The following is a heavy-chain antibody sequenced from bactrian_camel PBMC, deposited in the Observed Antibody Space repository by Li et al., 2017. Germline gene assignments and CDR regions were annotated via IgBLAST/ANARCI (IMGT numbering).Heavy chain of an antibody. Sequence: HVQLVESGGGSVQAGQSLRLSYVASGYSDGCMGWFRQAPGKEREAVASISTDGGSTDYAGSVGGRFTISRDSARNTVYLQMNDLKPEDTAMYYCKTDHYYGLDTCGPNTWGQGTQVTVS. CDR2: ISTDGGST. CDR3: KTDHYYGLDTCGPNT. D-gene: IGHD2*01. V-gene: IGHV3S53*01. J-gene: IGHJ4*01. CDR1: GYSDGC.